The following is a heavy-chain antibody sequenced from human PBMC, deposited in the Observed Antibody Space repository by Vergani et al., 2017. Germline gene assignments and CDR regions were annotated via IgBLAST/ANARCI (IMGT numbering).Heavy chain of an antibody. J-gene: IGHJ6*03. D-gene: IGHD6-6*01. CDR2: ISSSSSYI. V-gene: IGHV3-21*04. Sequence: EVQLVESGGGLVKPGGSLRLSCAASGFPFSSYSMNWVRQAPGKGLEWVSAISSSSSYIYYADSVKGRFTISRDNAKNSLYLQMNSLRAEDTAVYYCARVESAHSSSPGGYYYYYYMDVWGKGTTVTVSS. CDR3: ARVESAHSSSPGGYYYYYYMDV. CDR1: GFPFSSYS.